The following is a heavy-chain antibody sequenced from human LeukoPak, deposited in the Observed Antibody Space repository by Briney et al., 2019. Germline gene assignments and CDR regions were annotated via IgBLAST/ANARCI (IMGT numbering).Heavy chain of an antibody. CDR1: GESFSGDY. V-gene: IGHV4-34*01. CDR3: ARGRWLQYET. Sequence: SETLSLTCGVYGESFSGDYWSWIRQRPGKGLEWIGEINQSGSTNYIPSLKSRVTISVDTSKNQFSLKLISVTAADTAVYYCARGRWLQYETWGQGTLVTVSS. J-gene: IGHJ5*02. D-gene: IGHD5-24*01. CDR2: INQSGST.